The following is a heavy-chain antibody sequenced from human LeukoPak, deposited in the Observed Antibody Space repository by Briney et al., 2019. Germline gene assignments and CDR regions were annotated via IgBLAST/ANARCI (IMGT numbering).Heavy chain of an antibody. J-gene: IGHJ3*02. Sequence: ASVNVSCKASGFTFTSSAVRWVRQARGQRLEWIGWIVVGSGNTNYAQKFQERVTITRDMSTSTAYMELSSLRSEDTAVYYCADTAMVTGAFDIWGQGTMVTVSS. CDR1: GFTFTSSA. CDR2: IVVGSGNT. V-gene: IGHV1-58*01. CDR3: ADTAMVTGAFDI. D-gene: IGHD5-18*01.